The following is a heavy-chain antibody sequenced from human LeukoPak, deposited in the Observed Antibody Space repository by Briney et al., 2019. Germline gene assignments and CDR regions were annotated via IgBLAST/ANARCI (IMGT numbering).Heavy chain of an antibody. CDR3: ARGRDFDY. CDR2: IYHSGST. V-gene: IGHV4-30-2*01. J-gene: IGHJ4*02. Sequence: SQTLSLTCAVSGGSISSGGYSWSWIRQPPGKGLEWIGYIYHSGSTYYNPSLKSRVTISVDRSKNLFSLKLSSVTAADTAVYYCARGRDFDYWGQGTLVTVSS. CDR1: GGSISSGGYS.